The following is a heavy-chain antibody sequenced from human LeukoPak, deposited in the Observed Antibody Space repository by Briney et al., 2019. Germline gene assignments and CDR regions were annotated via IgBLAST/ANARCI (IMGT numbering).Heavy chain of an antibody. CDR1: GGSISSYY. V-gene: IGHV4-59*01. J-gene: IGHJ3*02. Sequence: SETLSLTCTVSGGSISSYYWSWIRQPPGKGLEWIGYIYYSGSTNYNPSLESRVTISVDTSKNQFSLKLSSVTAADTAVYYCARDSGYDHDVDAFDIWGQGTMVTVSS. D-gene: IGHD5-12*01. CDR2: IYYSGST. CDR3: ARDSGYDHDVDAFDI.